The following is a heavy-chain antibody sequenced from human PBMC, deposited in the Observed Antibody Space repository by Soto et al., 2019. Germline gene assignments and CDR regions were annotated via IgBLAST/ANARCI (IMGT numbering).Heavy chain of an antibody. CDR1: GFSFNDYY. V-gene: IGHV3-11*01. CDR3: ARDVGPGSTDY. CDR2: ISSGGRSI. J-gene: IGHJ4*02. Sequence: GWSLRLACTSSGFSFNDYYMSWIRQAPGKGLEWLSYISSGGRSIKYADSVKGRFTISRDNDKNSLYLQIYSLRAEDTAVYYCARDVGPGSTDYWGQGTLVTVSS.